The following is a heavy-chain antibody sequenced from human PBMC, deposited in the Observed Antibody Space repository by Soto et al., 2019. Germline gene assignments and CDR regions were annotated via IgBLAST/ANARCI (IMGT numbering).Heavy chain of an antibody. V-gene: IGHV3-23*01. J-gene: IGHJ4*02. CDR1: GFTFSSYA. CDR3: AKAGPYYYDSSGYGFDY. Sequence: PGGSLRLSCAASGFTFSSYAMSWVRQAPGKGLEWVSAISGSGGSTYYADSVKGRFTISRDNSKNTLYLQMNSLRAEDTAVYYCAKAGPYYYDSSGYGFDYWGQGTLVTVSS. CDR2: ISGSGGST. D-gene: IGHD3-22*01.